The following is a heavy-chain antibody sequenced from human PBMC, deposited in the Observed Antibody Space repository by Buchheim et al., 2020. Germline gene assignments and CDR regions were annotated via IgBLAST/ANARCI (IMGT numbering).Heavy chain of an antibody. CDR1: GFTFSSYW. CDR3: ARADSYYYDSSGYNVTGAYYYSMDV. CDR2: IKQDGSET. V-gene: IGHV3-7*01. J-gene: IGHJ6*02. D-gene: IGHD3-22*01. Sequence: EVQLVKSGGGLVQPGGSLRLSCAASGFTFSSYWMSWVRQAPGKGLEWVANIKQDGSETYYVDSVKGRFTISRDNAKNSLYLQMDRMRGEDTVVYYCARADSYYYDSSGYNVTGAYYYSMDVWGEGTT.